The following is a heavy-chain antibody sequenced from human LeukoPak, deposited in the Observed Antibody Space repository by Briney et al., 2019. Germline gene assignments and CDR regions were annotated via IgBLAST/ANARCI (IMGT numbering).Heavy chain of an antibody. V-gene: IGHV4-4*07. J-gene: IGHJ4*02. Sequence: SETLSLTCTVSGGSISSSHWSWIRQPAGKGLEWIGRLYTSSYTNYNPSLRSRATMSVDTSKNQFSLKLSSVTAADTAVYYCARDSYYDLLTGYSNYFFDNWGQGTLVTVS. CDR2: LYTSSYT. D-gene: IGHD3-9*01. CDR1: GGSISSSH. CDR3: ARDSYYDLLTGYSNYFFDN.